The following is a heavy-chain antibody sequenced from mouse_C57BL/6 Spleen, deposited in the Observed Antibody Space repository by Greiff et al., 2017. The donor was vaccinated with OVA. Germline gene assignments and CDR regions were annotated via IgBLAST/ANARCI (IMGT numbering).Heavy chain of an antibody. CDR2: ISDGGRYT. Sequence: EVKLMESGGGLVKPGGSLKLSCAASGFTFSSYAMSWVRQTPEKRLAWVATISDGGRYTYYPDNVKGRFTISRDNAKNNLYLQMSHLTSEDTAMYYCARSSGANSMDYWGQGTSVTVSS. D-gene: IGHD4-1*01. J-gene: IGHJ4*01. CDR1: GFTFSSYA. CDR3: ARSSGANSMDY. V-gene: IGHV5-4*03.